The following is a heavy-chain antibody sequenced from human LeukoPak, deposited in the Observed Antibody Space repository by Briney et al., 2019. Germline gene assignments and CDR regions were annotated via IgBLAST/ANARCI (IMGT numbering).Heavy chain of an antibody. CDR3: AKRHVGPNYYYYYMDV. Sequence: GGSLRLSCAASGFTFSSYGMHWVRQAPGKGLEWVAFIRYDGSNKYYADSVKGRFTISRDNSKNTLYLQMNSLRAEDTAVYYCAKRHVGPNYYYYYMDVWGKGTTVTVSS. CDR1: GFTFSSYG. CDR2: IRYDGSNK. V-gene: IGHV3-30*02. J-gene: IGHJ6*03.